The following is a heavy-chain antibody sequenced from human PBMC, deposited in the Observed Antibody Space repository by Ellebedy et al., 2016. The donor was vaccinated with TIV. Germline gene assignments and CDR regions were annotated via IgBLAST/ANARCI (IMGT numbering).Heavy chain of an antibody. CDR2: IEPDGSNK. CDR3: SRSPQ. V-gene: IGHV3-7*01. Sequence: GESLKISXAASGFTFSFYGMHWVRQAPGKGLEWVANIEPDGSNKNYVDSVKGRFTISRDNAKNSLYLQMNNLRDEDTAIYYCSRSPQWGQGTQVTVSS. CDR1: GFTFSFYG. J-gene: IGHJ4*02.